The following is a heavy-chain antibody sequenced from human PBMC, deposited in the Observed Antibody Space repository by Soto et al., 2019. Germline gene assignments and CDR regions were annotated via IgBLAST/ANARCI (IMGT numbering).Heavy chain of an antibody. Sequence: PGGSLRLSCAASGFTFNKFDMHWVRQAPGRGLQWVAVTSYDGDKKYYAASVKGRFTISRDNSNNTLHLQMNNLRDDDTAVYYCVREGGVPSAIDHYYYGMDVWGQGTAVTVSS. J-gene: IGHJ6*02. CDR1: GFTFNKFD. D-gene: IGHD2-2*02. V-gene: IGHV3-30-3*01. CDR2: TSYDGDKK. CDR3: VREGGVPSAIDHYYYGMDV.